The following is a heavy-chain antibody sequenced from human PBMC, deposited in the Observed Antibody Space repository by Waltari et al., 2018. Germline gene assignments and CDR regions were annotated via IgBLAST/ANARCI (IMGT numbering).Heavy chain of an antibody. V-gene: IGHV1-69*01. CDR3: ARGSKFGDYGDLDY. CDR1: GDVFENYA. J-gene: IGHJ4*02. CDR2: IIPTFNNP. Sequence: VQLVQSGAEVKKPGSSVRVSCKTSGDVFENYAISWVRQAPGKGLEWMGGIIPTFNNPNYAQRFEGTVTITADESTSTGYMELTGLTSEDTAIYYCARGSKFGDYGDLDYWGQGTLVTVS. D-gene: IGHD4-17*01.